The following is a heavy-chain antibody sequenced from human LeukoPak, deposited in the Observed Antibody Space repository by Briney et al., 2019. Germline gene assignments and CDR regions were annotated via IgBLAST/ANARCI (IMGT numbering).Heavy chain of an antibody. CDR2: IYSGGST. J-gene: IGHJ4*02. D-gene: IGHD2-15*01. V-gene: IGHV3-53*01. Sequence: GSLRLSCAASGFTVSSNYMSWVRQAPGKGLEWVSFIYSGGSTYYANSVKGRFTISRDNSKSTLYLQMNSLRAEDTAVYYCAMKTGWGYFDYWGQGTLVTVSS. CDR3: AMKTGWGYFDY. CDR1: GFTVSSNY.